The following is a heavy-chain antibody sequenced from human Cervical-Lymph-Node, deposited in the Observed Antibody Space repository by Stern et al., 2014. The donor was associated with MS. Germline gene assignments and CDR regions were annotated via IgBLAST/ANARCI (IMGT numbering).Heavy chain of an antibody. CDR3: ARDRIGSGSGWYQYYGMDV. CDR2: IHPHTGGT. D-gene: IGHD6-19*01. J-gene: IGHJ6*02. CDR1: GYTFTGYY. Sequence: QVQLLQPGAEVKKPGASVKVSCKTSGYTFTGYYLHWVRQAPGQRLEWMGRIHPHTGGTNYARKFQGRVTMTRDTSLSTAYMELTRLRSDDTTVYYCARDRIGSGSGWYQYYGMDVWGQGTTVTVSS. V-gene: IGHV1-2*06.